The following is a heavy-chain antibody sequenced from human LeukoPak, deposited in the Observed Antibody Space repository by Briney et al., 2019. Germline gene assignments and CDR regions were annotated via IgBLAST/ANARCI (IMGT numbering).Heavy chain of an antibody. CDR1: GGSISGRGYY. J-gene: IGHJ4*02. Sequence: PSETLSLTCTVSGGSISGRGYYWGWIRQPPGKGLEWIGSTSYSGSTYLNPSLQSRLTISVDTSRNQFSLNLSSVTAADTGVYYCAGNDFYYFDYWGQGTLVTVSS. CDR3: AGNDFYYFDY. D-gene: IGHD5-12*01. V-gene: IGHV4-39*01. CDR2: TSYSGST.